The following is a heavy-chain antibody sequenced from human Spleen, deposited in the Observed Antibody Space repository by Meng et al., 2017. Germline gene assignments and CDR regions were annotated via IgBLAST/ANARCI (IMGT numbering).Heavy chain of an antibody. J-gene: IGHJ6*02. D-gene: IGHD6-13*01. CDR3: ARTPSYSSSWYSFDYYYGMDV. V-gene: IGHV4-34*01. CDR2: INHSGST. CDR1: GGSFSGYY. Sequence: SETLSLTCAVSGGSFSGYYWSWIRQPPGKGLEWIGEINHSGSTNYNPSLESRATISVDTSQNNLSLKLSSVTAADSAVYYCARTPSYSSSWYSFDYYYGMDVWGQGTMVTVSS.